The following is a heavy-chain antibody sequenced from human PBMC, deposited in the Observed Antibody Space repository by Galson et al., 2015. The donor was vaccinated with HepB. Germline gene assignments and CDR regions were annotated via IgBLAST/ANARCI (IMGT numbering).Heavy chain of an antibody. V-gene: IGHV3-53*01. CDR1: GFTVSSNY. CDR2: IYSGGST. J-gene: IGHJ4*02. Sequence: SLRLPCAASGFTVSSNYMSWVRQAPGKGLEWVSVIYSGGSTYYADSVKGRFTISRDNSKNTLYLQMNSLRAEDTAVYYCARESSYSSGWYGYWGQGTLVTVSS. CDR3: ARESSYSSGWYGY. D-gene: IGHD6-19*01.